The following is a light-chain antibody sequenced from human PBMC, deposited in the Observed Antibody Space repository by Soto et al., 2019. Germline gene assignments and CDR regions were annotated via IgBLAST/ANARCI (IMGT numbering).Light chain of an antibody. Sequence: EIVMTQSPATLSVSPGERATLSCRASQSVSSNLAWYQQKPGQAPRLLIYGASSRATGIPARLSGSGSGTEFTLTISSLQSEDFAVHYCQQYNNWPLTFGGGTKVEIK. CDR1: QSVSSN. CDR3: QQYNNWPLT. V-gene: IGKV3-15*01. J-gene: IGKJ4*01. CDR2: GAS.